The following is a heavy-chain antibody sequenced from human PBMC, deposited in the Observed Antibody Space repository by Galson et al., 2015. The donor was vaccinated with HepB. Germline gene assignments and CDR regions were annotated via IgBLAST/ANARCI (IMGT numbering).Heavy chain of an antibody. V-gene: IGHV4-39*07. CDR1: GGSIKTSAYF. CDR3: ASGATSKGYSSWYHHYGMDV. D-gene: IGHD1-26*01. J-gene: IGHJ6*01. Sequence: SETLSLTCTISGGSIKTSAYFWGWVRQPPEKGLEWIGTVSHSGSPYYNPPLKSRAVISVDTSNNELSLKLGSVTAADTAVYFCASGATSKGYSSWYHHYGMDVWGQGTTVTVSS. CDR2: VSHSGSP.